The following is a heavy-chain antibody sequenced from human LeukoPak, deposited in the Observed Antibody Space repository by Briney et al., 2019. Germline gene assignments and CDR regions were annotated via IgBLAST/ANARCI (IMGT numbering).Heavy chain of an antibody. CDR2: INPHFGAT. J-gene: IGHJ6*03. Sequence: ASXKVSCKASGYTFNAYYIHWVGQAPGQGLEWMGWINPHFGATNSTHKFQARVPMTRHTSITTVYMELSRLRSDDTAVYYCARDRDSYGDYYFFYMDVWGKGTTVAVSS. D-gene: IGHD5-18*01. CDR3: ARDRDSYGDYYFFYMDV. V-gene: IGHV1-2*07. CDR1: GYTFNAYY.